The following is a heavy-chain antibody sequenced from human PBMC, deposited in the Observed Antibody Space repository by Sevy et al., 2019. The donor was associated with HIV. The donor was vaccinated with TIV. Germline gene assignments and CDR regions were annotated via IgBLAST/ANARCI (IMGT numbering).Heavy chain of an antibody. V-gene: IGHV3-30-3*01. CDR1: GFTFSSYA. CDR2: ISYDGSNK. J-gene: IGHJ6*02. D-gene: IGHD5-18*01. CDR3: ARSTFVDTAMAKRKHYYYYGMDV. Sequence: GGSLRLSCAASGFTFSSYAMHWVRQAPGKGLEWVAVISYDGSNKYYADSVKGRFTISRDNSKNTLYLQMNSLRAEDTAVDYCARSTFVDTAMAKRKHYYYYGMDVWGQGTTVTVSS.